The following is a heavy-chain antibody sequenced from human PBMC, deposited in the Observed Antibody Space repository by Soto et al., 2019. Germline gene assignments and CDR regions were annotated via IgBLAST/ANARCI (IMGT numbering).Heavy chain of an antibody. J-gene: IGHJ4*02. Sequence: PGGSLRLSCAASGFTFSDYYMSWIRQAPGKGLEWVSYISSSSSYRNYADSVKGRFTISRDNARNSLYLQMNSLRAEDTAMYFCARDKRYGDNWYPTDSWGQGTLVTVSS. CDR2: ISSSSSYR. V-gene: IGHV3-11*05. CDR1: GFTFSDYY. D-gene: IGHD6-13*01. CDR3: ARDKRYGDNWYPTDS.